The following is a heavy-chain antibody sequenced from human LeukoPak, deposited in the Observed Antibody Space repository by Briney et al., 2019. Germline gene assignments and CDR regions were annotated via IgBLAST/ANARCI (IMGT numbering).Heavy chain of an antibody. J-gene: IGHJ4*02. CDR2: MNPNSGNT. D-gene: IGHD6-13*01. CDR1: GYTFTSYD. Sequence: ASVKVSCKASGYTFTSYDINWVRQATGQGLEWMGWMNPNSGNTGYAQKFRGRVTMTRNTSISTAYMELSSLRSEDTAVYYCARDFIAADSDYWGQGTLVTVSS. V-gene: IGHV1-8*01. CDR3: ARDFIAADSDY.